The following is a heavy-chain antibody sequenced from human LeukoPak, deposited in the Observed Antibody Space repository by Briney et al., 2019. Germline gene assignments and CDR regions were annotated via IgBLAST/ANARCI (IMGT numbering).Heavy chain of an antibody. CDR3: ARHASPDIVIVPAATFDY. V-gene: IGHV4-38-2*01. J-gene: IGHJ4*02. CDR2: IYHSGRT. Sequence: SETLSLTCAVSDYSINSGHYWGWIRQPPGKGLEWIGSIYHSGRTYYNPSLKSRVTTSVDTSKNQFSLKLTSVTAADTAAYYCARHASPDIVIVPAATFDYWGQGTLVTVSS. CDR1: DYSINSGHY. D-gene: IGHD2-2*01.